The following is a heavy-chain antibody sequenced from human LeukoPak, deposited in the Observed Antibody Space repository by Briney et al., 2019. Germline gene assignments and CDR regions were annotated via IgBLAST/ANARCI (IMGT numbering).Heavy chain of an antibody. D-gene: IGHD6-13*01. CDR2: ISGSGAST. CDR1: GFTFSSYA. Sequence: GGSLRLSCAASGFTFSSYAMSWVRQAPGKGLEWVSVISGSGASTYYADSVKGRLTISRDNFKNTLYLQMNSLRAEDTAVYYCAKHLGYSSSHTDSWGQGTLVTVSS. J-gene: IGHJ4*02. V-gene: IGHV3-23*01. CDR3: AKHLGYSSSHTDS.